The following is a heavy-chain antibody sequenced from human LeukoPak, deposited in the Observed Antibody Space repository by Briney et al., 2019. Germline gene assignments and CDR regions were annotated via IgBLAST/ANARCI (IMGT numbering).Heavy chain of an antibody. CDR3: ARRREQVSFISRRKDQSFDY. J-gene: IGHJ4*02. CDR2: IKQDGSEK. Sequence: QTGGSLRLSCVASGFTFSTYWITWVRQAPGKGLEWVANIKQDGSEKYYADSVKGRFTISRDNAKNSLYLQMNSLRAEDTAVYYCARRREQVSFISRRKDQSFDYWGQGTLVTVSS. CDR1: GFTFSTYW. V-gene: IGHV3-7*01. D-gene: IGHD1-14*01.